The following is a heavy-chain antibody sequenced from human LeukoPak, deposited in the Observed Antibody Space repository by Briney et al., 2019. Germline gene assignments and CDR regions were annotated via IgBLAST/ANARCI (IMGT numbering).Heavy chain of an antibody. Sequence: PGGSLRLSCAASGFTSSDYYMDWVRQAPGKGLEWVGRIRDKVNSHTTEFAASVKGRFTISRDESKNSLDLQINSLKIEDTAVYYCAKESGNSGTWPQNYFDYWGQGTLVTVSS. CDR1: GFTSSDYY. D-gene: IGHD6-13*01. CDR2: IRDKVNSHTT. CDR3: AKESGNSGTWPQNYFDY. V-gene: IGHV3-72*01. J-gene: IGHJ4*02.